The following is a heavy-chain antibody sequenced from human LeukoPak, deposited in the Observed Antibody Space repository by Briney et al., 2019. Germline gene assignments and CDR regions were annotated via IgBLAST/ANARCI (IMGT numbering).Heavy chain of an antibody. CDR2: INPNSGGT. D-gene: IGHD3-22*01. J-gene: IGHJ1*01. CDR3: ARSFSSKYYYDSSGYYLEYFQH. CDR1: GYTFTGYY. V-gene: IGHV1-2*06. Sequence: ASVKVSCKASGYTFTGYYMHLVRQAPGQGLEWMGRINPNSGGTNYAQKFQGRVTMTRDTSISTAYMELSRLRSDDTAVYYCARSFSSKYYYDSSGYYLEYFQHWGQGTLVTVSS.